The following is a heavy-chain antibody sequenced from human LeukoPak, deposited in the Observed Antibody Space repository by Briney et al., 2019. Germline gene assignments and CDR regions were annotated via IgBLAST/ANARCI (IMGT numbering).Heavy chain of an antibody. CDR1: GGSIGRSY. CDR2: IYYTGGT. CDR3: ARVMLTTAFDV. V-gene: IGHV4-59*01. Sequence: TSETLSLTCTDSGGSIGRSYWSWIRQPPGKGLEWIGYIYYTGGTIYNPSLKSRVTISVDTSKNQFSLKLSSLTAADTAVYYCARVMLTTAFDVWGQGTVVTVSS. J-gene: IGHJ3*01. D-gene: IGHD4/OR15-4a*01.